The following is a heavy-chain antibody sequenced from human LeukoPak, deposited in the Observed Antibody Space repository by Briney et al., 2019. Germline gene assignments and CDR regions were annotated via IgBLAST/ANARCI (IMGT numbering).Heavy chain of an antibody. Sequence: GASVKVSCKASGYTFTSYDINWVRQATGQGLEWMGWMNPNSGNTGYAQKFQGRVTMTRNTSISTAYMELSSLRSEDTAVYYCARGKVTYYYYYNMDVWGKGTTVTISS. J-gene: IGHJ6*03. V-gene: IGHV1-8*01. D-gene: IGHD2-21*02. CDR2: MNPNSGNT. CDR3: ARGKVTYYYYYNMDV. CDR1: GYTFTSYD.